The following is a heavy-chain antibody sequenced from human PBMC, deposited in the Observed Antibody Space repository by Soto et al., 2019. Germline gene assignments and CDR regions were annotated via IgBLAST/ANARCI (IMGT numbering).Heavy chain of an antibody. J-gene: IGHJ3*02. CDR1: GGSFSGYY. D-gene: IGHD2-15*01. CDR2: INHSGST. CDR3: ARTKAAGRAFDI. V-gene: IGHV4-34*01. Sequence: QVQLQQWGAGLLKPSETLSLTCAVYGGSFSGYYWSWIRQPLGKGLEWIGEINHSGSTNYNPSLKSRVTISVDTSKNQFSLKLSSVTAADTAVYYCARTKAAGRAFDIWGQGTMVTVSS.